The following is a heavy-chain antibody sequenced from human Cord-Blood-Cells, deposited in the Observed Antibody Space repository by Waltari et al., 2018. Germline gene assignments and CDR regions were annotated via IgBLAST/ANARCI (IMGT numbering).Heavy chain of an antibody. CDR3: ARSNGAAPSSSCLVDY. Sequence: QVQLQQWGAGLLKPSETLSLTCAVYGGSFSGYYWSWIRQPPGKGLEWIGEINHSGSTTYNPSLKSRVTISVDTSKNQFSLKLSSVTAADTAVYYCARSNGAAPSSSCLVDYWGQGTLVTVSS. J-gene: IGHJ4*02. CDR2: INHSGST. CDR1: GGSFSGYY. V-gene: IGHV4-34*01. D-gene: IGHD6-6*01.